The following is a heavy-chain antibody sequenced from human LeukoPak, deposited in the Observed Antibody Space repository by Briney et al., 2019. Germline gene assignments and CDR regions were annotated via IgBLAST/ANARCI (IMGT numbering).Heavy chain of an antibody. Sequence: PGGSLRPSCAASGFTFDDYAMHWVRQAPGKGLEWVSGISWNSGSIGYADSVKGRFTISRDNAKNSLYLQMNSLRAEDTALYYCAKDLHDYGDPPGSWGQGTLVTVSS. J-gene: IGHJ5*02. CDR1: GFTFDDYA. CDR2: ISWNSGSI. V-gene: IGHV3-9*01. CDR3: AKDLHDYGDPPGS. D-gene: IGHD4-17*01.